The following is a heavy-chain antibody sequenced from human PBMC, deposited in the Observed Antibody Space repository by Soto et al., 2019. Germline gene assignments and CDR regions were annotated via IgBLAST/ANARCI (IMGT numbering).Heavy chain of an antibody. V-gene: IGHV1-18*01. D-gene: IGHD6-19*01. CDR2: ISAYNGNT. J-gene: IGHJ4*02. CDR1: GYTFTSYG. Sequence: QVQLVQSGAEVKKPGASVKVSCKASGYTFTSYGISWVRQAPGQGLEWMGWISAYNGNTNYAQKLQGRVTMTTETSTGTAYRGLRSLRSDATAVYSCASDLAVGLVDYWGQGTLVTVSS. CDR3: ASDLAVGLVDY.